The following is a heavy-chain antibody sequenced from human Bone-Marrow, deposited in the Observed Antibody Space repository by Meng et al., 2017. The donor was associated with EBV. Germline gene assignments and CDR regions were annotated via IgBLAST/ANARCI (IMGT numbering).Heavy chain of an antibody. CDR1: GGSISSGGYS. CDR2: IYHSGST. Sequence: LQRQYSVSGLVQPSQTLSLPCAVSGGSISSGGYSWSWIWQPPGKGLEWIGYIYHSGSTYYNPSLKSRVTISVDRSKNQFSLKLSSVTAADTAVYYCARVVARSYFDYWGQGTLVTVSS. V-gene: IGHV4-30-2*01. CDR3: ARVVARSYFDY. J-gene: IGHJ4*02.